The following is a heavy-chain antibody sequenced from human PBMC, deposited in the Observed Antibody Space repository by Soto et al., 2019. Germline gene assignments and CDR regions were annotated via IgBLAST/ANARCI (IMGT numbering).Heavy chain of an antibody. D-gene: IGHD1-26*01. V-gene: IGHV1-69*12. CDR1: GGTFSSYA. Sequence: QVQLVQSGAEVKKPGSSVKVSCKASGGTFSSYAISWVRQAPGQGLEWMGGIIPIFGTADYAQKFQGRVRITAYESTSTAYMELSSLRSEDTAVYYCASHSGSSPEGRYYYGMDVWGQGTTVTVSS. CDR3: ASHSGSSPEGRYYYGMDV. J-gene: IGHJ6*02. CDR2: IIPIFGTA.